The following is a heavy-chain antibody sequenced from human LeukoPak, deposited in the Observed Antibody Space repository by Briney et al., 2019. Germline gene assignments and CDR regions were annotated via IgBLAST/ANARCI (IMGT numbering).Heavy chain of an antibody. D-gene: IGHD3-22*01. J-gene: IGHJ3*02. Sequence: GGSLRLSCAASGFTFSSYSMNWVRQAPGKGLEWVSSISSSSYIYYADSVKGRFTISRDNAKNSLYLQMNSLRAEDTAVYYCARARYYDSSGYYELPLGAFGIWGQGTMVTVSS. CDR2: ISSSSYI. CDR3: ARARYYDSSGYYELPLGAFGI. CDR1: GFTFSSYS. V-gene: IGHV3-21*01.